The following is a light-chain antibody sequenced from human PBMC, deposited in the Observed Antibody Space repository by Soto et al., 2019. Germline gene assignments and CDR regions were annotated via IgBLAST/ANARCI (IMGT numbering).Light chain of an antibody. V-gene: IGLV2-23*02. CDR3: CSYAGSSTLF. CDR2: EVS. Sequence: QSALTQPASVSGSPGQSITISCTGTSSDVGSYNLVSWYQQHPGKAPKLMIYEVSKRPSGVSNRFSGSKSGNTASLTISGLPAEYEADYYCCSYAGSSTLFFGTGTKLTVL. CDR1: SSDVGSYNL. J-gene: IGLJ1*01.